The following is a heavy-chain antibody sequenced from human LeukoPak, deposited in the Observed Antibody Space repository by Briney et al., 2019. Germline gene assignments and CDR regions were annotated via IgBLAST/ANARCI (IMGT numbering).Heavy chain of an antibody. CDR2: ISGSGGST. CDR3: AKDLPSITMIVGGFDP. Sequence: GGSLRLSCAASGFTFSSYAMSWVRQAPGRGLEWVSAISGSGGSTYYADSVKGRFTISRDNSKNTLYLQMNSLRAEDTAVYYCAKDLPSITMIVGGFDPWGHGTLVTVSS. CDR1: GFTFSSYA. J-gene: IGHJ5*02. V-gene: IGHV3-23*01. D-gene: IGHD3-22*01.